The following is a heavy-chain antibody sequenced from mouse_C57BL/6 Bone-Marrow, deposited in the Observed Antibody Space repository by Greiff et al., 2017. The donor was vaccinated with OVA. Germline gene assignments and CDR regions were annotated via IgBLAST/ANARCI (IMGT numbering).Heavy chain of an antibody. CDR1: GFNIKDDY. CDR3: THYYGSRWYFDV. Sequence: VQLQQSGAELVRPGASVKLSCTASGFNIKDDYMHWVKQRPEQGLEWIGWIDPENGDTEYASKFQGKATITADTSSNTAYLQLSSLTSEDTAVYDCTHYYGSRWYFDVWGTGTTVTVSS. V-gene: IGHV14-4*01. J-gene: IGHJ1*03. D-gene: IGHD1-1*01. CDR2: IDPENGDT.